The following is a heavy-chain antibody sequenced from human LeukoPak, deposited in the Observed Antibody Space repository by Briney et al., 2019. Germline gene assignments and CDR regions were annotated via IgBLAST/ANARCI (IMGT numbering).Heavy chain of an antibody. Sequence: SETLSLTCAVYGGSFSGYYWSWFRQPPGKGLEWIGEINHSGSTNYNPSLKSRVTISVDTSKNQFSLKLSSVTAADTAVYYCARLPYYYYYMDVWGKGTTVTISS. J-gene: IGHJ6*03. CDR1: GGSFSGYY. CDR3: ARLPYYYYYMDV. CDR2: INHSGST. V-gene: IGHV4-34*01.